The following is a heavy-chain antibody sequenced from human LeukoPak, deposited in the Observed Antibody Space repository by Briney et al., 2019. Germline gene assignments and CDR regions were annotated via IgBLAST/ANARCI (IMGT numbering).Heavy chain of an antibody. Sequence: GGSLRLSCAASGFTFSRYSMSWVRQAPGKGLEWVSYISSSGTTIYYADSVKGRFTISRDNAKNSLYLQMNSLRAEDTAVYYCARVRNEDYYYYYMDVWGKGTTVTVSS. V-gene: IGHV3-48*01. J-gene: IGHJ6*03. CDR3: ARVRNEDYYYYYMDV. CDR1: GFTFSRYS. D-gene: IGHD1-1*01. CDR2: ISSSGTTI.